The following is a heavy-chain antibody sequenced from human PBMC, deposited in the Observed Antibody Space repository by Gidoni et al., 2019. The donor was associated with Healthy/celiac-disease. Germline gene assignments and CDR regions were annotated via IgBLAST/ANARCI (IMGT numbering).Heavy chain of an antibody. J-gene: IGHJ4*02. CDR1: GFTFSSYG. CDR2: IWYDGSNK. Sequence: QVQLVESGGGVVQPGRSLRLSCAASGFTFSSYGMHWVRQAPGKGLEWVAVIWYDGSNKYYADSVKGRFTISRDNSKNTLYLQMNSLRAEDTAVYYCARDEDGYNPYYFDYWGQGTLVTVSS. CDR3: ARDEDGYNPYYFDY. V-gene: IGHV3-33*01. D-gene: IGHD5-12*01.